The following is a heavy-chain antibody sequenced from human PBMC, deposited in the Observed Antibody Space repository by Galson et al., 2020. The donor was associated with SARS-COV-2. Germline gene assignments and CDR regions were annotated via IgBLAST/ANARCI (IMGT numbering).Heavy chain of an antibody. CDR1: GFTFSSYA. J-gene: IGHJ4*02. CDR3: AKATRTSWATFDS. D-gene: IGHD7-27*01. Sequence: GGSLRLSCPASGFTFSSYAMNWVRQAPGKGLEWVSDIDNGGGATYYADSVRGRFTISRDNSKNTLYLQMNSLRAEDTAVYYCAKATRTSWATFDSWGQGILVTVSS. V-gene: IGHV3-23*01. CDR2: IDNGGGAT.